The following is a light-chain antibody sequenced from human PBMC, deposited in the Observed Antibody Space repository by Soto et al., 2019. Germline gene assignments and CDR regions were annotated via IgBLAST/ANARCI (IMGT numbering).Light chain of an antibody. CDR1: QNVNSNF. J-gene: IGKJ1*01. Sequence: EIGLTQSPGTLSLSPGEIAALCCAASQNVNSNFFAWYQHQAGQAPRLLMYGVSSRATGIPDRFSGSGTGTEFTLTTSRLESADFAVYYCQQSGGSPGTFGQGTKVDIK. V-gene: IGKV3-20*01. CDR2: GVS. CDR3: QQSGGSPGT.